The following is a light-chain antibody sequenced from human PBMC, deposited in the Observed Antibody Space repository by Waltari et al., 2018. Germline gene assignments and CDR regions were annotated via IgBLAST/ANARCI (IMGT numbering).Light chain of an antibody. CDR3: LQYSSSPWT. CDR2: KAS. Sequence: DSQMTQYPSSRSASVGDTVTITCRASQRISSWLDWYQQKPGKAPKLLIYKASSLQSGVPSRFTGSGSGTDFTLTISSLQPEDFATYYCLQYSSSPWTFGQGTKVEIK. CDR1: QRISSW. J-gene: IGKJ1*01. V-gene: IGKV1D-16*01.